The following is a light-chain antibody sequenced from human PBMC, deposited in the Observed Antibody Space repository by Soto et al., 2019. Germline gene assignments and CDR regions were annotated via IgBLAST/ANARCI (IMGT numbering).Light chain of an antibody. CDR2: DSN. CDR1: SSNIGNNY. Sequence: QSVLTQPPSVSAAPGQKVTISCSGSSSNIGNNYVSWYQQLPGTAPKLLIYDSNKRPSGIPDRFSGSKSGTSATLGITGLQSGDEADYYCGRWDSSLSAVVFGGGTKLTVL. V-gene: IGLV1-51*01. J-gene: IGLJ2*01. CDR3: GRWDSSLSAVV.